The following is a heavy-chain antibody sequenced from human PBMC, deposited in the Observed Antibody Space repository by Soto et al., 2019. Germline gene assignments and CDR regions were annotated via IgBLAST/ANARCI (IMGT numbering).Heavy chain of an antibody. CDR2: TIPLLNVA. J-gene: IGHJ4*02. V-gene: IGHV1-69*08. Sequence: QVQLVQSGAEVKKPGSSVKVSCKASGGTFSTSTFTWVRQAPGQGLEWMGRTIPLLNVADYAQDFQGRLTITADKSTSTTYIELTSLKSKDTAVYYCARDSPIGSTFSGYDAIDSWGQGTLVTVSS. D-gene: IGHD5-12*01. CDR1: GGTFSTST. CDR3: ARDSPIGSTFSGYDAIDS.